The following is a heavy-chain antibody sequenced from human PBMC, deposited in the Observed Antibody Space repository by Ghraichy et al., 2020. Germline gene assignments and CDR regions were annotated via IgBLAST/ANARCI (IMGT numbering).Heavy chain of an antibody. CDR1: GGSVIRGSYY. J-gene: IGHJ5*02. CDR2: IHHSGSS. CDR3: ARDRVATSETGVLFDP. Sequence: SETLSLTCTVSGGSVIRGSYYWTWIRQPPGKGLEWIGYIHHSGSSKNNPSLESRVTISLDTSANQFSLNLRSLTAADTAVYYCARDRVATSETGVLFDPWGHGTLVTVSS. V-gene: IGHV4-61*01. D-gene: IGHD1-1*01.